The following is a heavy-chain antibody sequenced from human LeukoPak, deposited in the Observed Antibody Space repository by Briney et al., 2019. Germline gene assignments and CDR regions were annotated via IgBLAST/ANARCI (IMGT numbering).Heavy chain of an antibody. V-gene: IGHV3-33*08. Sequence: GGSLRLSCAASGFTVSDYGMHWVRQAPGKGLEWVAVIWYDGTNKYYADSVEGRFTISRDNSKNTLYLQMNSLRAEDTAVYYCARTRYNSGGGDYWGQGTPVTVSP. CDR3: ARTRYNSGGGDY. CDR1: GFTVSDYG. D-gene: IGHD6-19*01. J-gene: IGHJ4*02. CDR2: IWYDGTNK.